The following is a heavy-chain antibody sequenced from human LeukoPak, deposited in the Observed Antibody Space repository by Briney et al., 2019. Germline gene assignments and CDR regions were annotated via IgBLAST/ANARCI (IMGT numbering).Heavy chain of an antibody. J-gene: IGHJ4*02. V-gene: IGHV3-74*01. CDR2: IIQDGSRT. Sequence: GGSLRLSCAASGITFSNYWMHWVRQAPGKGLVWVSHIIQDGSRTFYADSEKGRFTISRDNAKNTLYLQMNSLRTEDSGVYYCATDDYRGLGYWGQGTLVTVSS. CDR1: GITFSNYW. CDR3: ATDDYRGLGY. D-gene: IGHD4-11*01.